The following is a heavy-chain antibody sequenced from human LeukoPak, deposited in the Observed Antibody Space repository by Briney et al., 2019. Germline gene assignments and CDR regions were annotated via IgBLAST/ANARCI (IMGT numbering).Heavy chain of an antibody. D-gene: IGHD1-26*01. V-gene: IGHV1-2*02. CDR2: VNPNSGGT. CDR1: GYTFTGYY. J-gene: IGHJ4*02. Sequence: ASVKVSCKASGYTFTGYYMHWVRQAPGQGLEWMGWVNPNSGGTNYAQKFQGRATMTRDTSISTAYMELSRLRSDDTAVYYCARELKGGSYDYWGQGTLVTVSS. CDR3: ARELKGGSYDY.